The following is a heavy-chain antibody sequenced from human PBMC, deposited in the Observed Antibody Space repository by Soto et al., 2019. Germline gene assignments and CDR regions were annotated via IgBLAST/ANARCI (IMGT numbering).Heavy chain of an antibody. CDR2: ISYDGSNK. V-gene: IGHV3-30-3*01. J-gene: IGHJ6*02. D-gene: IGHD3-3*01. CDR3: ARDSGNVLRFLEWFPDYYYGMDV. CDR1: GFTFSSYA. Sequence: GSLRLSCAASGFTFSSYAMHWVRQAPGKGLEWVAVISYDGSNKYYADSVKGRFTISRDNSKNTLYLQMNSLRAEDTAVYYCARDSGNVLRFLEWFPDYYYGMDVWGQGTTVTVSS.